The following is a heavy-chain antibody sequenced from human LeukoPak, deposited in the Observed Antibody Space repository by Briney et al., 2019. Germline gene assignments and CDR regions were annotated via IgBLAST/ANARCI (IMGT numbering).Heavy chain of an antibody. CDR1: GFTFSSYW. D-gene: IGHD6-19*01. J-gene: IGHJ4*02. V-gene: IGHV3-7*01. CDR2: IKQDGSEK. Sequence: GGSLRLSCAASGFTFSSYWMSWVRQAPGKGLEWVANIKQDGSEKYYVDSVKGRFTISRDNAKNSLYLQMNSLRAEDTAVYYYARDGLIDSSGWYGYWGQGTLVTVSS. CDR3: ARDGLIDSSGWYGY.